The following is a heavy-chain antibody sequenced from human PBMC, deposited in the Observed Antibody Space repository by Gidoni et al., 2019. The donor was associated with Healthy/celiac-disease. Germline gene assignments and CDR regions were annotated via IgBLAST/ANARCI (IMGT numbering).Heavy chain of an antibody. J-gene: IGHJ4*02. D-gene: IGHD3-22*01. CDR2: IYYSGST. CDR1: GGSISSSSYY. V-gene: IGHV4-39*01. CDR3: ARHIRRGSDSSGYMRSFDY. Sequence: QLQLQESGPGLVKPSETLSLTCTVSGGSISSSSYYWGWIRQPPGKGLEWIGSIYYSGSTYYNPSLKSRVTISVDTSKNQFSLKLSSVTAADTAVYYCARHIRRGSDSSGYMRSFDYWGQGTLVTVSS.